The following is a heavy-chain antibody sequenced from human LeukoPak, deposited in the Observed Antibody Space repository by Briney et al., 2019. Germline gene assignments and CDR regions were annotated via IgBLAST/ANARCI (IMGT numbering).Heavy chain of an antibody. J-gene: IGHJ4*02. CDR2: IYYSGST. CDR3: ARHDYGDFDY. CDR1: GGSISSYY. V-gene: IGHV4-59*08. D-gene: IGHD4-17*01. Sequence: MPSETLSLTCTVSGGSISSYYWSWIRQPPGKGLEWIGYIYYSGSTNYNPSLKSRVTISVDTSKNQFSLKLSSVTAADTAVYYCARHDYGDFDYWGQGTLVTVSS.